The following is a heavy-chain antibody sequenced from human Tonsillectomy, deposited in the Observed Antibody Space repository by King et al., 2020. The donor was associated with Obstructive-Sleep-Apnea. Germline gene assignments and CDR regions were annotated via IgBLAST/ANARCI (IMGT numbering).Heavy chain of an antibody. CDR1: GFSFSTYW. Sequence: VQLVESGGGLVRPGGYLRLSCAASGFSFSTYWMTWVRQAPGKGLEWVANIRKDGTEMYYVDSVKGRFTISRDNAKNSLYLQMNSLRAEDTAVYYCARANDNDTYGYSHYFDYWGQGTLVTVSS. J-gene: IGHJ4*02. V-gene: IGHV3-7*03. D-gene: IGHD5-18*01. CDR2: IRKDGTEM. CDR3: ARANDNDTYGYSHYFDY.